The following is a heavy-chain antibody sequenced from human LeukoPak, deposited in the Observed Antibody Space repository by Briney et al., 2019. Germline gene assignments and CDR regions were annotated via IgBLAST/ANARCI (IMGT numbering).Heavy chain of an antibody. CDR3: ARGARTAAGTGIYYFDY. Sequence: PGGSLRLSCAASGFTVSSNYMSWVRQAPGKGLEWVSVIYSGGSTYYADSVKGRFTISRDNSKNTLHLQMNSLRAEDTAVYYCARGARTAAGTGIYYFDYWGQGTLVTVSS. V-gene: IGHV3-53*01. D-gene: IGHD6-13*01. J-gene: IGHJ4*02. CDR1: GFTVSSNY. CDR2: IYSGGST.